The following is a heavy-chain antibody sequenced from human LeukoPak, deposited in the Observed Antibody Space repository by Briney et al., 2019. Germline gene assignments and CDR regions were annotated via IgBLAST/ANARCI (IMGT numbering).Heavy chain of an antibody. V-gene: IGHV3-7*01. J-gene: IGHJ4*02. CDR2: IKEDGSEK. D-gene: IGHD1-20*01. Sequence: GGSLRLSCAASGFTFSSSWMSWVRQAPGKELEWVANIKEDGSEKYYVDSVKGRFTISRDNAKNSLFLQMNSLRAEDTAVYYCARDNNWNGADYWGQGTLVTVSS. CDR1: GFTFSSSW. CDR3: ARDNNWNGADY.